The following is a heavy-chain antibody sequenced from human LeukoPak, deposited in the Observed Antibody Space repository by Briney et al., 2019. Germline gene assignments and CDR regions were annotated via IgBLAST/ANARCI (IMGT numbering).Heavy chain of an antibody. V-gene: IGHV3-21*01. CDR2: IRSSSSYI. J-gene: IGHJ4*02. CDR1: GFTFTSYS. Sequence: GGSLRLSCAASGFTFTSYSMNWVRQAPGKGMEWVSSIRSSSSYIYYADSVKGRFTISRDNTKNSLYLQMNSLRAEDTAVYYCARDPDSSGPGVYFDYWGQGTLVTVSS. D-gene: IGHD3-22*01. CDR3: ARDPDSSGPGVYFDY.